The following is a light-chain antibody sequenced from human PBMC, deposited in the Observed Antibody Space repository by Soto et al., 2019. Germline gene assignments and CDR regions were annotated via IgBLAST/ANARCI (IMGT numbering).Light chain of an antibody. CDR2: DVT. Sequence: QSALTQPASVSASPGQSITISCTGTSSDVGAFNYVSWYQQHPAKAPKLLIYDVTDRPSGVSTRFSGSKSGNTASLHISGLQAEDEADYYCGSYTTTTTVVFGGGTKVTVL. CDR1: SSDVGAFNY. V-gene: IGLV2-14*03. CDR3: GSYTTTTTVV. J-gene: IGLJ2*01.